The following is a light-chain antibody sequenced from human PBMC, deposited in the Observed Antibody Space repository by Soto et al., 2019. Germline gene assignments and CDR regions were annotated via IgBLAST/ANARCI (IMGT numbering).Light chain of an antibody. CDR3: QQYDNLVT. Sequence: DIQMTQSPSSLSASVGDRVTITCQASQDISNYLNWYQQKPGKAPKLLIYDASNLETGVPSRFSGSGSGTDFTFTISSLHPEDIATYYCQQYDNLVTFGPGTKVDIK. CDR2: DAS. V-gene: IGKV1-33*01. J-gene: IGKJ3*01. CDR1: QDISNY.